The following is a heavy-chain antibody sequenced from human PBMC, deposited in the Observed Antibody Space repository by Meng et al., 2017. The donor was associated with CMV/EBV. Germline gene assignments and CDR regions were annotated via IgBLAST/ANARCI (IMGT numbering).Heavy chain of an antibody. Sequence: GESLKISCAASGFTFSSYSMNWVRQAPGKGLEWVSSISSSSSYIYYADSVKGRFTNSRDNAKNSLYLQMNSLRAEDTAVYYCARDREDITLDYWGQGTLVTVSS. CDR1: GFTFSSYS. D-gene: IGHD2-15*01. J-gene: IGHJ4*02. V-gene: IGHV3-21*01. CDR3: ARDREDITLDY. CDR2: ISSSSSYI.